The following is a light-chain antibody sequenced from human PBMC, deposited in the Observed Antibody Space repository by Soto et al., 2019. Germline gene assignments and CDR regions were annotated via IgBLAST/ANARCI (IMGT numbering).Light chain of an antibody. J-gene: IGKJ2*01. V-gene: IGKV3-15*01. Sequence: EIGIPQPPAALPLSPGEGATLSCRASQGVITNLAWYQQKPGRAPRLLTYGASTRATGIPARFSGSGSGTEFTLTISSLQSEDFAVYYCQQYNNWPFTFGQGTKLEIK. CDR3: QQYNNWPFT. CDR1: QGVITN. CDR2: GAS.